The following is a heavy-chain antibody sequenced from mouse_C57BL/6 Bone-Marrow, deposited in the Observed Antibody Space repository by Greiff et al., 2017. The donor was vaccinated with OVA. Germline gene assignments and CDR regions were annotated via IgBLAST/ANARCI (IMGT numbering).Heavy chain of an antibody. J-gene: IGHJ1*03. CDR3: AISMTTVVAPHWYFDV. D-gene: IGHD1-1*01. Sequence: QVQLKQPGAELVKPGASVKVSCKASGYTFTSYWMHWVKQRPGQGLEWIGRIHPSDSDTNYNQKLKGKATLTVDKSSSTAYMQLSSLTSEDSAVYYCAISMTTVVAPHWYFDVWGTGATVTVSS. CDR2: IHPSDSDT. CDR1: GYTFTSYW. V-gene: IGHV1-74*01.